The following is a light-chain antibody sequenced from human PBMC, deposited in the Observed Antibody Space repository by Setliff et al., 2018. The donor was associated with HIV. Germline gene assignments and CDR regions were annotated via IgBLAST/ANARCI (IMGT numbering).Light chain of an antibody. CDR3: AVWDDSLSDSYVV. Sequence: QSVLAQPPSASGTPGQRVTISCSGSSSNIGSNYVYRYQQLPGTAPKLLIYRNNQRPSGVPDRFSGSKSGTSASLAISGLRSEDEADYYCAVWDDSLSDSYVVFGGGTQLTVL. J-gene: IGLJ2*01. CDR2: RNN. V-gene: IGLV1-47*01. CDR1: SSNIGSNY.